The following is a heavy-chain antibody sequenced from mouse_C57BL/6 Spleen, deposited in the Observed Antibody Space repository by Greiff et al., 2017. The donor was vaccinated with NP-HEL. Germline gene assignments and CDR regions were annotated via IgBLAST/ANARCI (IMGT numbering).Heavy chain of an antibody. D-gene: IGHD1-1*01. CDR3: ARRETTVVDYFDY. CDR2: ISSGSSTI. Sequence: EVKLVESGGGLVKPGGSLKLSCAASGFPFSDYGMHWVRQAPEQGLAWVAYISSGSSTIYYADTVKGRFTISRDNAKNTLFLHMTSLRSEDTAMDYCARRETTVVDYFDYWGQGTTLTVSS. V-gene: IGHV5-17*01. J-gene: IGHJ2*01. CDR1: GFPFSDYG.